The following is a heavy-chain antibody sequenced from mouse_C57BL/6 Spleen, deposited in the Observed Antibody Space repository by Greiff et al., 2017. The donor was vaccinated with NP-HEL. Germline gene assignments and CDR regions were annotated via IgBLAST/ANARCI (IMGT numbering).Heavy chain of an antibody. CDR2: IRLKSDNYAT. CDR3: TGGSSFAY. V-gene: IGHV6-3*01. J-gene: IGHJ3*01. D-gene: IGHD1-1*01. CDR1: GFTFSNYW. Sequence: VQLKESGGGLVQPGGSMKLSCGASGFTFSNYWMNWVRQSPEKGLEWVAQIRLKSDNYATHYAESVKGRFTISRDDSKSSVYLQMNNLRAEDTGIYYCTGGSSFAYWGQGTLVTVSA.